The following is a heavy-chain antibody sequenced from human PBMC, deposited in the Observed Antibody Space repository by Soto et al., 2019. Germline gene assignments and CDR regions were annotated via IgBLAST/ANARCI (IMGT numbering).Heavy chain of an antibody. D-gene: IGHD3-3*01. CDR2: ISDYNGNT. V-gene: IGHV1-18*01. Sequence: QVQLVQSGAEVKKPGASVKVSCKASGYTFTSYGISWVRQAPGQALEWMGWISDYNGNTNYAQKLQGRVTMTTDTSTSTAYMELRRLRSDDRGVYYCARDRIRILEWSQYGSGSPDYYDGMDVWVQGTTVTVSS. CDR3: ARDRIRILEWSQYGSGSPDYYDGMDV. J-gene: IGHJ6*02. CDR1: GYTFTSYG.